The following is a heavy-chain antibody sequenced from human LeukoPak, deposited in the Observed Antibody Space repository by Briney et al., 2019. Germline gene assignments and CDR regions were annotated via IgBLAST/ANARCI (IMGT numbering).Heavy chain of an antibody. D-gene: IGHD1-14*01. CDR3: ARFNAPKPRLATFDY. Sequence: PSETLSLTCAVYGGSFSGYYWSWIRQPPGKGLEWIGEINHSGSTNYNPSLKSRVTISVDTSKNQFSLKLSSVTAADTAVYYCARFNAPKPRLATFDYWGQGTLVTVSS. V-gene: IGHV4-34*01. CDR1: GGSFSGYY. J-gene: IGHJ4*02. CDR2: INHSGST.